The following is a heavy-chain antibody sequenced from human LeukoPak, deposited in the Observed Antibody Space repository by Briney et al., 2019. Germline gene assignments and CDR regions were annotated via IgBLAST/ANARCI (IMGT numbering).Heavy chain of an antibody. J-gene: IGHJ4*02. V-gene: IGHV3-23*01. CDR3: AKEGYSSSWNADFDY. CDR2: VSGNGRTT. Sequence: PGGSLRLSCAASGFTFSSYAMSWVRQAPGKGLEWVSAVSGNGRTTYYADSVQGRFTFSRDNSKNTLYLQMNSLRAEDTAVYYCAKEGYSSSWNADFDYWGQGTLVTVSS. CDR1: GFTFSSYA. D-gene: IGHD6-13*01.